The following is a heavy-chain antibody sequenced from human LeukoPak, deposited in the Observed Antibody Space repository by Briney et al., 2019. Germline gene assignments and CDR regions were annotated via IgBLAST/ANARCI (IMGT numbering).Heavy chain of an antibody. V-gene: IGHV3-23*01. D-gene: IGHD7-27*01. J-gene: IGHJ4*02. CDR3: AKDGGLWVSAHWGDS. CDR1: GFTFSSYA. CDR2: ISGSGGST. Sequence: GGSLRLSCAASGFTFSSYAMSWVRQAPGKGLEWVSAISGSGGSTYYADSVKGRFTVSRDNSKNTLFLQMNSLRAEDTAVYYCAKDGGLWVSAHWGDSWGRGTLVTVSS.